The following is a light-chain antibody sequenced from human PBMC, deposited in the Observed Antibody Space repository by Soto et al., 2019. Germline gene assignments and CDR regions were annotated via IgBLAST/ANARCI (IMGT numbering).Light chain of an antibody. CDR1: QSVSSN. J-gene: IGKJ1*01. CDR3: QQYNNWPQT. V-gene: IGKV3-15*01. CDR2: GAS. Sequence: EIVMTQSPATMSVSPRERATLSCRASQSVSSNLAWYQQKPGQAPRLLIYGASSRATGIPARFSGSGSGTEFILTISSLQSEDFAVYYCQQYNNWPQTFGQGTKVDIK.